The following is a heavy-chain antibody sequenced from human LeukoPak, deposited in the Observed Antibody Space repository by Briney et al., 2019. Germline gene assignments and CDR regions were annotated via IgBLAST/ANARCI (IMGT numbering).Heavy chain of an antibody. CDR3: ARDGRYSYGTTDAFDI. D-gene: IGHD5-18*01. CDR1: GFTFSDYY. Sequence: GGSLRLSCAASGFTFSDYYMSWIRQAPGKGLEWVSYISSSASTIYYADSVKGRFTISRDNAKNSLYLQMNSLRAEDTAVYYCARDGRYSYGTTDAFDIWGQGTMVTVSS. J-gene: IGHJ3*02. V-gene: IGHV3-11*04. CDR2: ISSSASTI.